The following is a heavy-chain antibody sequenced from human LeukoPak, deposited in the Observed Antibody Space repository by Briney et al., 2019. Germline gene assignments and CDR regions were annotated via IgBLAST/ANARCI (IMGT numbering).Heavy chain of an antibody. Sequence: GGSLRLSCAASGFTFDDYAMHWVRQAPGKGLEWVSGISWNSGSIGYADSVKGRFTISRDNAKNSLYLQMNSLRAEDTALYYCAKDRQGGGYDSGYFDYWGQGTLVTVSS. J-gene: IGHJ4*02. CDR3: AKDRQGGGYDSGYFDY. CDR1: GFTFDDYA. D-gene: IGHD5-12*01. V-gene: IGHV3-9*01. CDR2: ISWNSGSI.